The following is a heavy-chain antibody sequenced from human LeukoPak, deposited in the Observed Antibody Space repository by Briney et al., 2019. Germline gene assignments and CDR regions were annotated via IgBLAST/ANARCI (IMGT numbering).Heavy chain of an antibody. D-gene: IGHD3-9*01. V-gene: IGHV1-2*02. CDR2: INPNSGGR. CDR3: ARDIGYYDILTGYYTTPSFDY. CDR1: GYTFTGYY. J-gene: IGHJ4*02. Sequence: ASVKVSCKGSGYTFTGYYMHWVRQAPGQGGEWMGWINPNSGGRNYAQKFQGRVTMTRDTSISTAYMELSRLRSDDTAVYYCARDIGYYDILTGYYTTPSFDYWGQGTLVTVSS.